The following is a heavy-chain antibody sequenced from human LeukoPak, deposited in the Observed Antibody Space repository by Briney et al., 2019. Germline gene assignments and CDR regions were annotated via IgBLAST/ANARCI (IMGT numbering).Heavy chain of an antibody. CDR3: AKDFGIYDTTTDY. V-gene: IGHV3-30*02. CDR1: GFTFSSYG. CDR2: IRYDGSNK. D-gene: IGHD2/OR15-2a*01. J-gene: IGHJ4*02. Sequence: PGGSLRLSCAASGFTFSSYGMHWVRQAPGKGLEWVAFIRYDGSNKYYADSVKGRFTISRDNSKNTLYLQMNSLRVEDTAVYYCAKDFGIYDTTTDYWGQGTLVTVSS.